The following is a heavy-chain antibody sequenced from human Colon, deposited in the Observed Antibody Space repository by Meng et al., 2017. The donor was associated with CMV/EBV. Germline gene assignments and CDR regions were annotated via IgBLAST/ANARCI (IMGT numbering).Heavy chain of an antibody. D-gene: IGHD5-24*01. Sequence: RVPCQASGYTFTSYGVTWVRQASGQGLEWLGWISTYNGNTHYAQKFEGRVTMTTDTARSTVYMDLRSLTSDDTAVYYCARGEGYYDRWGQGTLVTVSS. CDR3: ARGEGYYDR. CDR2: ISTYNGNT. CDR1: GYTFTSYG. J-gene: IGHJ5*02. V-gene: IGHV1-18*01.